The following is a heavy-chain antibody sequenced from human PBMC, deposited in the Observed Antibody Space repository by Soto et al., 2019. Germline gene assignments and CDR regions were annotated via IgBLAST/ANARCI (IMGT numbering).Heavy chain of an antibody. CDR3: AKDAVYKDGLWLMDQ. J-gene: IGHJ4*02. V-gene: IGHV3-11*05. D-gene: IGHD2-21*01. CDR1: GFTFSDYY. CDR2: ISSSSSYT. Sequence: QVQLVESGGGLVKPGGSLRLSCAASGFTFSDYYMSWIRQAPGKGLEWVSYISSSSSYTNYADSVKGRFTISRDNAKNSLYLQMDSLRVDDTAVYFCAKDAVYKDGLWLMDQWGQGTQVTVSS.